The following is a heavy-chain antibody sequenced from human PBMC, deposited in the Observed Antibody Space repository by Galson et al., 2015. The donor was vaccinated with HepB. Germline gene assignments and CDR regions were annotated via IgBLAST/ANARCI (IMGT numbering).Heavy chain of an antibody. CDR3: ARGDTAMARLGELSFGY. D-gene: IGHD3-16*02. CDR1: GFTFSSSA. V-gene: IGHV3-30-3*01. Sequence: SLRLSCAAPGFTFSSSAMHWVRQAPGKGLEWVAVISYDGSNKYYAGSVKGRFTISRDNSKNTLYLQMNSLRAEDTAVYYCARGDTAMARLGELSFGYWGQGTLVTVSS. CDR2: ISYDGSNK. J-gene: IGHJ4*02.